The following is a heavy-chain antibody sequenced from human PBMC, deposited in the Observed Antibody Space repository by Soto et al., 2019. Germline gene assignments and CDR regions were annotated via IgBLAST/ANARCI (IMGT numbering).Heavy chain of an antibody. J-gene: IGHJ4*02. Sequence: QVQLVESGGGVVQPGRSPRLSCAASGFTFSSYGMHWVRQAPGKGLEWVAVIRYDGSNIYYADSVKGRFTISRDNAKKTLYLQMNSLRAEDTAVYYCARTVATNPYYFDYWGQGTLVTVSS. CDR2: IRYDGSNI. CDR1: GFTFSSYG. V-gene: IGHV3-33*01. CDR3: ARTVATNPYYFDY. D-gene: IGHD4-17*01.